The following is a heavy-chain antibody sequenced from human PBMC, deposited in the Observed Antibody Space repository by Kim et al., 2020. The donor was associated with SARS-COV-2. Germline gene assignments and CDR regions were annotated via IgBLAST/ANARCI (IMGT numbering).Heavy chain of an antibody. CDR2: LSGTSRTI. CDR3: ARDSAGRLFDY. CDR1: GFTFSNYE. V-gene: IGHV3-48*03. J-gene: IGHJ4*02. Sequence: GGSLRLSCVTSGFTFSNYEMNWVRQAPGKGLQWVAYLSGTSRTIYHADSVKGRFTISRDNAKNTLYLQMNSLRGEDTAIYYCARDSAGRLFDYWGQGTL. D-gene: IGHD6-25*01.